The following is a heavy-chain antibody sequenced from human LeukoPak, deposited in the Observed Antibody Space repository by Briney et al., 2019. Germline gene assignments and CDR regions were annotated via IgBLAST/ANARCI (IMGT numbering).Heavy chain of an antibody. J-gene: IGHJ4*02. CDR2: ISPGGGTT. V-gene: IGHV3-23*01. CDR1: GFALCSEA. CDR3: AKVRSGSANWALRIFDN. D-gene: IGHD1-1*01. Sequence: GGSLRLSCAVSGFALCSEAMSWVRQSPARGLEWGASISPGGGTTYYADYVKGRFTISRDNSNNTLYVQMNSLRAEDAAVYYCAKVRSGSANWALRIFDNWGQGTLVTVSS.